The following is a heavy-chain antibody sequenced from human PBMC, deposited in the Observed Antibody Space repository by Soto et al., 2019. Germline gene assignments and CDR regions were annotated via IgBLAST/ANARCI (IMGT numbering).Heavy chain of an antibody. V-gene: IGHV4-61*01. D-gene: IGHD1-26*01. CDR1: GGSVSSGSYY. Sequence: QVQLQESGPGLVKPSETLSLTCTVSGGSVSSGSYYWSWIRQPPGKGLEWIGYIYYSGSTNYNPSLKRRVTISVDTSKNQFSLKLSSVTAADTAVYYCARDRRGFGWELNYYYGMDVWGQGTTVTVSS. J-gene: IGHJ6*02. CDR3: ARDRRGFGWELNYYYGMDV. CDR2: IYYSGST.